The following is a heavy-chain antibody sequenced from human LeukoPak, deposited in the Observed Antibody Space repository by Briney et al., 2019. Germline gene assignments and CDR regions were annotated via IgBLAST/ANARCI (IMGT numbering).Heavy chain of an antibody. CDR1: GYTFTGYY. CDR2: INPHSGGT. V-gene: IGHV1-2*02. J-gene: IGHJ4*02. Sequence: ASVKVSCKASGYTFTGYYIHWVRQAPGQGLEWMGWINPHSGGTNYAQKFQGGVTMTRDTSITTAYMELSRLRSDDTAVYYCARLYYDILTGAYYFDYWGQGTLVTVSS. D-gene: IGHD3-9*01. CDR3: ARLYYDILTGAYYFDY.